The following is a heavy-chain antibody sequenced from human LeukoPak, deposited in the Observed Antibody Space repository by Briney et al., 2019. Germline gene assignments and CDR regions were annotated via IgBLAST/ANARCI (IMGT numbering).Heavy chain of an antibody. D-gene: IGHD4-17*01. CDR3: AKWSGDYPSYYLDY. J-gene: IGHJ4*02. Sequence: PGGSLRLSCAASGFSFRSFGLHWVRQAPGKGLEWVALIRSDGTSKNYADSVKGRFTISRDTSTNTVYLQMNSLRAEDTAVYSCAKWSGDYPSYYLDYWGQGTLVTVSS. CDR2: IRSDGTSK. CDR1: GFSFRSFG. V-gene: IGHV3-30*02.